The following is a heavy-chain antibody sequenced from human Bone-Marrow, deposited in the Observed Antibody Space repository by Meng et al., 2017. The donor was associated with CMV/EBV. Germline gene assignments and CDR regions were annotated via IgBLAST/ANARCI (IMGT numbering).Heavy chain of an antibody. CDR1: GFTFDDYA. CDR3: AKVVSIVVVPAGEDV. J-gene: IGHJ6*02. Sequence: GGSLRLSCAASGFTFDDYAMHWVRQAPGKGLEWVSGISWNSGSIGYADSVKGRFTISRDNSKNTLYLQMNSLRAEDTAVYYCAKVVSIVVVPAGEDVWGQGTTVTVSS. V-gene: IGHV3-9*01. CDR2: ISWNSGSI. D-gene: IGHD2-2*01.